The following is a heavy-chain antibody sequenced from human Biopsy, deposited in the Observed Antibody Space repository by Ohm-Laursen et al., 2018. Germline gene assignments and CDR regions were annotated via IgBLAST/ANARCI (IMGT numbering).Heavy chain of an antibody. CDR3: VRDRGYYSDRTVPGYFDL. CDR1: GDSISSYY. Sequence: PSQTLSPTCTVSGDSISSYYWSWIRQPPGKGLEWIGYVYYTGSTDYNPSLQSRVTISVDTSKNHFSLRLRSVTPADTAIYCVRDRGYYSDRTVPGYFDLWGRGTLVTVSS. V-gene: IGHV4-59*01. D-gene: IGHD3-22*01. J-gene: IGHJ2*01. CDR2: VYYTGST.